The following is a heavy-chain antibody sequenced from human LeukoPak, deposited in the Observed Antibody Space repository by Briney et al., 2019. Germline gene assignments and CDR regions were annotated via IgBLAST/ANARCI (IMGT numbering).Heavy chain of an antibody. CDR1: GGSISSYY. CDR3: ARGPHTAMVGY. CDR2: IYYSGST. D-gene: IGHD5-18*01. V-gene: IGHV4-59*01. J-gene: IGHJ4*02. Sequence: SETLSLTCTASGGSISSYYWSWIRQPPGKGLEWVGYIYYSGSTNYNPSLKSRVTISVDTSKNQFSLKLSSVTAADTAVYYCARGPHTAMVGYWGQGTLVTVSS.